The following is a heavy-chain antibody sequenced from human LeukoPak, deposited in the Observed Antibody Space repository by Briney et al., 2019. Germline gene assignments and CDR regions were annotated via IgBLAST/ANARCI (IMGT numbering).Heavy chain of an antibody. CDR1: GGSISSSSYY. D-gene: IGHD2-15*01. V-gene: IGHV4-39*01. Sequence: PSETLSLTCTVSGGSISSSSYYWGWIRQPPGKGLEWIGSIYYSGSTHYNPSLKSRVTISVDTSKNQFSLKLSSVTAADTAVYYCASYCSGGSRYKRRRFDPWGQGTLVTVSS. CDR2: IYYSGST. CDR3: ASYCSGGSRYKRRRFDP. J-gene: IGHJ5*02.